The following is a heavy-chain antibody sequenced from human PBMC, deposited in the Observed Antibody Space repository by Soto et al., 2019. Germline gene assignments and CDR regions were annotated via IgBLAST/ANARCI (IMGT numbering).Heavy chain of an antibody. CDR3: ARSPSLNTFDY. Sequence: GGSLRLSCTASGFTFSSYWMTWVRQAPGKGLEWVANIKEDGSEKYFVDSVGGRFTISRDNAKNTLYLQMNSLSAEDTAVYYCARSPSLNTFDYWSQGTLVTVSS. J-gene: IGHJ4*02. CDR1: GFTFSSYW. D-gene: IGHD5-18*01. CDR2: IKEDGSEK. V-gene: IGHV3-7*04.